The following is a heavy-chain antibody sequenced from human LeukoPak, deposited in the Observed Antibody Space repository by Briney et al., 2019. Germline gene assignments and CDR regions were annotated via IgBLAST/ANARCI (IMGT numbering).Heavy chain of an antibody. V-gene: IGHV4-59*01. J-gene: IGHJ3*02. Sequence: SETLSLTCTASGGSISSYYWSWIRQPPGKGLEWIGYIYYSGSTNYNPSLKSRVTISVDTSKNQFSLKLSSVTAADMAVYYCARNPTVVPAARGAFDIWGQGTMVTVSS. CDR2: IYYSGST. CDR3: ARNPTVVPAARGAFDI. CDR1: GGSISSYY. D-gene: IGHD2-2*01.